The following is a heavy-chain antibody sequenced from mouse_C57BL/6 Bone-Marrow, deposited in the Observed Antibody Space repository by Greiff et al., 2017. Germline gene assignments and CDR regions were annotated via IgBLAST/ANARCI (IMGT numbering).Heavy chain of an antibody. CDR2: FHPYNDDT. V-gene: IGHV1-47*01. Sequence: VQLQQSGAELVKPGASVKMSCKASGYTFTTYPIEWMKQNHGKSLEWIGNFHPYNDDTKYNEKFKGKATLTVEKSSSTVYLELSRLTSDDSAVYYCARGIYYGNSDYYAMDYWGQGTSVTVSS. CDR1: GYTFTTYP. D-gene: IGHD2-1*01. J-gene: IGHJ4*01. CDR3: ARGIYYGNSDYYAMDY.